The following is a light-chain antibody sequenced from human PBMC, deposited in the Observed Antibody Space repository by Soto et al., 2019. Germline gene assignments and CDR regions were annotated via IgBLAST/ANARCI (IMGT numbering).Light chain of an antibody. J-gene: IGLJ1*01. CDR2: DVS. V-gene: IGLV2-14*01. CDR1: SSDVGGYNY. CDR3: SSYTSSSTL. Sequence: QSALTQPASVSGSPGQSITISCTGTSSDVGGYNYVSWYQQHPGKAPKLMIYDVSNRPSGVSNRFSGSKSGNTASLTISGLQAEVEADYYCSSYTSSSTLFGTGTKVTVL.